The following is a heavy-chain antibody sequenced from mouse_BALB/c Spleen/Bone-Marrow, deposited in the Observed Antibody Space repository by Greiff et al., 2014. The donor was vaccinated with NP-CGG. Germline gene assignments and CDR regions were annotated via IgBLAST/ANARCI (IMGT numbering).Heavy chain of an antibody. V-gene: IGHV2-9*02. J-gene: IGHJ3*01. CDR1: GFSLTSYG. CDR2: IWAGGST. D-gene: IGHD2-4*01. Sequence: VKLMESGPGLVAPSQSLSITCTVSGFSLTSYGVHWVRQPPGKGLEWLGVIWAGGSTNYNSALMSRLSISKDNSKSQVFLKMNSLQTDDTAMYYCASMITTAWFAYWDQGTLVTVSA. CDR3: ASMITTAWFAY.